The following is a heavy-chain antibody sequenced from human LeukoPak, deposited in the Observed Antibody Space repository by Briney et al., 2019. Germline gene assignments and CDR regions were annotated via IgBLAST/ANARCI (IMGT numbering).Heavy chain of an antibody. V-gene: IGHV3-21*01. J-gene: IGHJ4*02. D-gene: IGHD3-16*02. Sequence: PGGSLRLSCAASGFTFSSYSMNWVRQAPGKGLEWVSSISSSSRYTYYADSVKGRFTISRDNAKNSLYLQMSSLRAEDTAVYYCARDQVIRLQGTYFDYWGQGTLVTVSS. CDR2: ISSSSRYT. CDR3: ARDQVIRLQGTYFDY. CDR1: GFTFSSYS.